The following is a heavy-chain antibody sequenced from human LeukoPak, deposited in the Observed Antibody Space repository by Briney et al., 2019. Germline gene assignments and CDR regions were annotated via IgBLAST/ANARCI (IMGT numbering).Heavy chain of an antibody. J-gene: IGHJ1*01. D-gene: IGHD4-17*01. CDR2: INPNSGGT. CDR3: ARAYNYGFQH. Sequence: ASVKVSCKASGYTFTGYYMQWVRQVPGQGLEWMGWINPNSGGTNYAQKFQGRVTMTRDTSISTAYMELSRLRSDGTGVYYCARAYNYGFQHWGQGTLVTVSS. CDR1: GYTFTGYY. V-gene: IGHV1-2*02.